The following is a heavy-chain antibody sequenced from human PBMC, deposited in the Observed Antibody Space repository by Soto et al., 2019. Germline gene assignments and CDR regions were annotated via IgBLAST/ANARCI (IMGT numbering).Heavy chain of an antibody. CDR2: SKNKANGYTM. CDR3: VIVGRTS. CDR1: GLTFSDYY. J-gene: IGHJ3*01. D-gene: IGHD3-3*01. Sequence: EVQVVESGGGLVQPGGSLRLSCAVSGLTFSDYYFDWVRQSPGQGLEWVGRSKNKANGYTMEYAASVKGRFTISRDDSKNSVFLQMSRLRTEDTAVYYCVIVGRTSWGHGTTVTVPS. V-gene: IGHV3-72*01.